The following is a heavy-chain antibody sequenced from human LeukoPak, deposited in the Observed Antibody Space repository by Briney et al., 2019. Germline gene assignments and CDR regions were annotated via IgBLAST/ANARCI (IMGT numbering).Heavy chain of an antibody. CDR2: ISGSGGST. V-gene: IGHV3-23*01. CDR1: GFTSSSYA. CDR3: AKSTGDRRGFDY. Sequence: GGSLRLSRAASGFTSSSYAMSSVRQAPGQGLDWFSTISGSGGSTYYADSVKGRFTISRDNSKNTLYLQMNSLRAEDTAVYYCAKSTGDRRGFDYWGQGTLVTVSS. J-gene: IGHJ4*02. D-gene: IGHD4-17*01.